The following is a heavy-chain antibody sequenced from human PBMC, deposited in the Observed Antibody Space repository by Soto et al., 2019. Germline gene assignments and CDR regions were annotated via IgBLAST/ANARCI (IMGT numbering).Heavy chain of an antibody. J-gene: IGHJ5*02. Sequence: SVKVSCKASGGTFSSYAISWVRQAPGQGLEWMGGIIPIFGTANYAQKFQGRVTITADESTSTAYMELSSLRSEDTAVYYCARDKGPLLRMIVLVNWFDPWGQGTLVTVSS. CDR2: IIPIFGTA. D-gene: IGHD3-22*01. CDR1: GGTFSSYA. CDR3: ARDKGPLLRMIVLVNWFDP. V-gene: IGHV1-69*13.